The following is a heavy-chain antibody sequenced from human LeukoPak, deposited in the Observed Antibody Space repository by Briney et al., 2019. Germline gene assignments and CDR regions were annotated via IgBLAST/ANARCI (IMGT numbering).Heavy chain of an antibody. CDR2: IKGDGSME. CDR3: ARVVTWFDP. CDR1: RLTSCSFW. J-gene: IGHJ5*02. V-gene: IGHV3-7*04. Sequence: GGSLRLSRAASRLTSCSFWMTSVRQAPAKGLEWVDHIKGDGSMESYVDSVKGRFTISRDNARNSVYLQMNSLRGEDTAVYYCARVVTWFDPWGQGSLVIVSS.